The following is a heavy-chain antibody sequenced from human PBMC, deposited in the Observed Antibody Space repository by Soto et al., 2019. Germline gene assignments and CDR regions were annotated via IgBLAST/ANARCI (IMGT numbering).Heavy chain of an antibody. Sequence: SETLSLTCTVSGGSISSYYWSWIRQPARKGLEWIGRIYTSGSTNYNPSLKSRVTMSVDTSKNQFSLKLSSVTAADTAVYYCARDGYYGALGYYYYGMDVWGQGTTVTVSS. CDR1: GGSISSYY. CDR3: ARDGYYGALGYYYYGMDV. D-gene: IGHD3-22*01. V-gene: IGHV4-4*07. CDR2: IYTSGST. J-gene: IGHJ6*02.